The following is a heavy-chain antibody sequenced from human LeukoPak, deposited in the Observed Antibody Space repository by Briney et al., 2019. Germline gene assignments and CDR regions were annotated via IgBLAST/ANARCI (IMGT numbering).Heavy chain of an antibody. CDR2: INPDSGGT. Sequence: ASVKVSCKASGYTFTSYYTHWVRQAPGQGLEWMGWINPDSGGTNYAQQFQGRVTMTRDTSISTVYMDLRRLRSDDTAMYYCVREARAGNWFDPWGRGTLVIVSS. CDR3: VREARAGNWFDP. V-gene: IGHV1-2*02. J-gene: IGHJ5*02. CDR1: GYTFTSYY.